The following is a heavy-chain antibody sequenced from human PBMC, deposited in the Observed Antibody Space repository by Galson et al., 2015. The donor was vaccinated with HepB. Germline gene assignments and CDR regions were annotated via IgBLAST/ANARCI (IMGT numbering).Heavy chain of an antibody. CDR2: ISYDGSNK. D-gene: IGHD6-6*01. V-gene: IGHV3-30-3*01. Sequence: SLRLSCAASGFTFSSYAMHWVRQAPGKGLEWVAVISYDGSNKYYADSVKGRFTISRDNSKNTLYLQMNSLRSDDTAVYYCARDGNRAARGYYFDYWGQGTLVTVSS. CDR3: ARDGNRAARGYYFDY. J-gene: IGHJ4*02. CDR1: GFTFSSYA.